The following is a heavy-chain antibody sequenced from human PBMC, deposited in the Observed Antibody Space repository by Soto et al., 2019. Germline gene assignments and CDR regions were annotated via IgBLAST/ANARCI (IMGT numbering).Heavy chain of an antibody. CDR3: ARRPGGLKSNILSPYY. CDR1: GVSINNDDW. CDR2: IFYSGSY. D-gene: IGHD3-9*01. J-gene: IGHJ4*02. Sequence: SETLSLTCTVSGVSINNDDWWAFVRQPPGKGLEWIGEIFYSGSYKYNPSLKTRVIISADKSKNQFSLNLHSVTAADTAVYYCARRPGGLKSNILSPYYWGQGTLVTVSS. V-gene: IGHV4-4*02.